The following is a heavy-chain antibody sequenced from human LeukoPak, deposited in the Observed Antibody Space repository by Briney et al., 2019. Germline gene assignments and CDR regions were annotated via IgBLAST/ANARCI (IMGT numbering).Heavy chain of an antibody. V-gene: IGHV1-2*02. CDR3: ARVAVEMASWFDP. D-gene: IGHD5-24*01. J-gene: IGHJ5*02. CDR1: GYTFTGYH. CDR2: ISPNSGDT. Sequence: ASVKVSCKASGYTFTGYHMHWVRQAPGQGLEWMGWISPNSGDTNYAQKFQGRVTMTRDTSISTAYVELSRLRTDDTAVYYCARVAVEMASWFDPWGQGTLVTVSS.